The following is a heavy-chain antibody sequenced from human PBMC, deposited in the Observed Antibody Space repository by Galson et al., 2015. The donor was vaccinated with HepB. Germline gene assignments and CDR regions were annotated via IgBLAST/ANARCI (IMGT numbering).Heavy chain of an antibody. V-gene: IGHV3-30-3*01. Sequence: SLRLSCAASGFTLSDFSMHWVRQAPGKGLEWVAVLSYDGSIRNYADSVKGRFTISRDHSKNTLYLQMNSLRAEDTAVYYCARELIPWYYFDYWGQGTLVTVSS. J-gene: IGHJ4*02. CDR1: GFTLSDFS. D-gene: IGHD2-8*01. CDR2: LSYDGSIR. CDR3: ARELIPWYYFDY.